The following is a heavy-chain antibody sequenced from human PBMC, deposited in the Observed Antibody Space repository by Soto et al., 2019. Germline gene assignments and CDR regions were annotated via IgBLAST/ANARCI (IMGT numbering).Heavy chain of an antibody. J-gene: IGHJ3*02. Sequence: PGGSLRLSCAASGFTFSSYAMSWVRQAPGKGLEWVSAISGSGGSTYYADSVKGRFTISRDNSKNTLYLQMNSLRAEDTAVYYCAKDSSNDNMITGGGVIVISDDAFDIWGQGTMVTVSS. V-gene: IGHV3-23*01. D-gene: IGHD3-16*02. CDR2: ISGSGGST. CDR3: AKDSSNDNMITGGGVIVISDDAFDI. CDR1: GFTFSSYA.